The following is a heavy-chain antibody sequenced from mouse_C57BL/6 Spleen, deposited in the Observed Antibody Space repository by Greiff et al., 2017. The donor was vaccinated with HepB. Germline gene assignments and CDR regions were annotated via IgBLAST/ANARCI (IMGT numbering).Heavy chain of an antibody. CDR1: GYSITSGYY. CDR3: ASGSSYEGFAY. CDR2: ISYDGSN. Sequence: DVKLQESGPGLVKPSQSLSLTCSVTGYSITSGYYWNWIRQFPGNKLEWMGYISYDGSNNYNPSLKNRLSITRDTSKNQFFLKLNSVTTEDTTTYYGASGSSYEGFAYWGQGTLVTVSA. D-gene: IGHD1-1*01. J-gene: IGHJ3*01. V-gene: IGHV3-6*01.